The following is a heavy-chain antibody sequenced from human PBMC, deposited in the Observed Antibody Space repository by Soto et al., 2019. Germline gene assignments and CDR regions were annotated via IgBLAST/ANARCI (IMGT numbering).Heavy chain of an antibody. CDR2: IIPIFGTA. V-gene: IGHV1-69*13. Sequence: SVKVSCKASGGTFSSYAISWVRQAPGQGLEWMGGIIPIFGTANYAQKFQGRVTITADESTSTAYMELSSLRSEDTAVYYCARGAAAGHYYYYGMDVWGQGXTVTVYS. CDR3: ARGAAAGHYYYYGMDV. D-gene: IGHD6-13*01. CDR1: GGTFSSYA. J-gene: IGHJ6*02.